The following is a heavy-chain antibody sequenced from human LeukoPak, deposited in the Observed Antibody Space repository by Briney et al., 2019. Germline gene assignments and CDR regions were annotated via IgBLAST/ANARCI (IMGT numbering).Heavy chain of an antibody. CDR2: ISSNEYDT. J-gene: IGHJ4*02. CDR3: VTDLNGTWSFDY. V-gene: IGHV3-64D*06. D-gene: IGHD2-8*01. CDR1: GFTFSVYF. Sequence: PGGSLRLSCSASGFTFSVYFMHWVRQAPGKGLEYVSSISSNEYDTYYADSVKGRFTISRDNSKNTLFLQMSSLSAEDTAVYYCVTDLNGTWSFDYWGQGTLVTVSS.